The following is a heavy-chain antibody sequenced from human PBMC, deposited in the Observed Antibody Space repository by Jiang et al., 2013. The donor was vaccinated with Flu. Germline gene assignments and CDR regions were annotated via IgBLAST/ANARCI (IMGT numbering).Heavy chain of an antibody. D-gene: IGHD4-17*01. Sequence: LLKPSETLSLTCSVSGVYISNYYWNRIRQPPGKGLEWIGHISHSGSSNCNPSLESRVNISVDTSKNQFSLKLASVTAADTAVYYCARARNDFGDSRTGVDSWGQGTLVTVSS. CDR3: ARARNDFGDSRTGVDS. V-gene: IGHV4-59*01. CDR2: ISHSGSS. J-gene: IGHJ5*02. CDR1: GVYISNYY.